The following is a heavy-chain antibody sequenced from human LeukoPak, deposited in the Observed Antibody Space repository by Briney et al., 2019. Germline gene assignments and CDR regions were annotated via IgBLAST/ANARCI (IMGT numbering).Heavy chain of an antibody. J-gene: IGHJ4*02. CDR3: ARDGEAAAGTLGY. D-gene: IGHD6-13*01. CDR2: IYGSGGCT. V-gene: IGHV3-23*01. Sequence: GGSLRLSCAASGFTFSSYAMSWVRQAPGKGLEWVSAIYGSGGCTYYADSVKGRFTISRDNSKNTLYLQMNSLRAEDTAVYYCARDGEAAAGTLGYWGQGTLVAVSS. CDR1: GFTFSSYA.